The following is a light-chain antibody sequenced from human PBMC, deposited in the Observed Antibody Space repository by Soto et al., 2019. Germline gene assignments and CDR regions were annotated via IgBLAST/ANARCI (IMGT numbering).Light chain of an antibody. CDR3: QSYDLSLHNYV. Sequence: QSVLTQPPSASGSPGQSVTISCTGTSSDIGGYNYVSWYQQHPGKAPKLIIYEVSKRPSGVPDRFSGSKSGNTASLTVSGLXPEDEADYYCQSYDLSLHNYVFGTGPKVTVL. J-gene: IGLJ1*01. CDR1: SSDIGGYNY. V-gene: IGLV2-8*01. CDR2: EVS.